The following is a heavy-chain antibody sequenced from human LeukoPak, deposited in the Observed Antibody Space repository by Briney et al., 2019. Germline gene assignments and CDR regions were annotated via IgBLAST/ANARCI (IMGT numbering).Heavy chain of an antibody. CDR3: ARTIVGAAFDY. CDR1: GFTFSSYE. V-gene: IGHV3-48*03. D-gene: IGHD1-26*01. CDR2: ISSSGSTI. Sequence: GGSLRLCCAASGFTFSSYEMNWVRQAAGKGLEWVSYISSSGSTIYYADSVKGRFTISRDNAKNSLYLQMNSLRAEDTAVYYCARTIVGAAFDYWGQGTLVTVSS. J-gene: IGHJ4*02.